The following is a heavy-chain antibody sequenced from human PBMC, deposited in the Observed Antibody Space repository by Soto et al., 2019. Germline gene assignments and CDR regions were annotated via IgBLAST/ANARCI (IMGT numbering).Heavy chain of an antibody. CDR1: GFTFDDFT. CDR3: AKDISSGGCWYWFDY. Sequence: EVHLVESGGVVVQPGESLRLSCAASGFTFDDFTMHWVRQTPGKGLEWVSLITRDGAGTNYADAVKGRFIISRDNSKNSLYLQMNSLRTEDTAIYYCAKDISSGGCWYWFDYWGQGTLVTVSS. CDR2: ITRDGAGT. V-gene: IGHV3-43*01. D-gene: IGHD6-13*01. J-gene: IGHJ4*01.